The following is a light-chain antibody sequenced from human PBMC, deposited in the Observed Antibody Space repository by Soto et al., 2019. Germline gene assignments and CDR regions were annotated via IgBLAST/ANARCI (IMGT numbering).Light chain of an antibody. V-gene: IGKV1-12*01. J-gene: IGKJ4*01. CDR1: QGISTW. Sequence: DIQMTQSPSSVSASVGDRVTITCRAGQGISTWLALYQQKPGKAPSLLIFGASSLHSGIPSRFSASGSGTDFTLTISSLQPEDFATYYCQQANSFPLTFGGGTKVDIK. CDR3: QQANSFPLT. CDR2: GAS.